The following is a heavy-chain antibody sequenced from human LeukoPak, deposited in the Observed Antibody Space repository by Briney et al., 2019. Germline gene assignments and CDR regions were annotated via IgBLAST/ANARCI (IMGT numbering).Heavy chain of an antibody. CDR2: IIPIFGTA. J-gene: IGHJ3*02. D-gene: IGHD6-19*01. V-gene: IGHV1-69*13. CDR1: GGTFSSYA. Sequence: ASVKVSRKASGGTFSSYAISWVRQAPGQGLEWMGGIIPIFGTANYAQKFQGRVTITADESTSTAYMELSSLRSEDTAVYYCARDWGRSGWYLDAFDIWGQGTMVTVSS. CDR3: ARDWGRSGWYLDAFDI.